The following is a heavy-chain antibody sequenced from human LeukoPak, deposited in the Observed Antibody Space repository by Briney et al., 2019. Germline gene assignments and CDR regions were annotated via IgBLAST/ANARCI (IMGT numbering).Heavy chain of an antibody. D-gene: IGHD3-3*01. CDR3: ASVYYDFWSDFDY. Sequence: ASVKVSCKASGYTFTGYYMHWVRQAPGQGLEWMGRINPNSGGTNYAQKFQGRVTMTRDTSISTAYMELSRLRSDDTAVYYCASVYYDFWSDFDYWGQGTLVTVSS. J-gene: IGHJ4*02. CDR2: INPNSGGT. CDR1: GYTFTGYY. V-gene: IGHV1-2*06.